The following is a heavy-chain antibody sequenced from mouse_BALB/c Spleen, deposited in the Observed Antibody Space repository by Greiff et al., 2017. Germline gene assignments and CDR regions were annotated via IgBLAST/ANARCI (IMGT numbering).Heavy chain of an antibody. CDR1: GYSFTSYY. D-gene: IGHD2-1*01. J-gene: IGHJ3*01. V-gene: IGHV1S135*01. Sequence: VQLKESGPELMKPGASVKISCKASGYSFTSYYMHWVKQSHGKSLEWIGYIDPFNGGTSYNQKFKGKATLTVDKSSSTAYMQFNSLTSEDSAVYYCARENGNYGFAYWGQGTLVTVSA. CDR3: ARENGNYGFAY. CDR2: IDPFNGGT.